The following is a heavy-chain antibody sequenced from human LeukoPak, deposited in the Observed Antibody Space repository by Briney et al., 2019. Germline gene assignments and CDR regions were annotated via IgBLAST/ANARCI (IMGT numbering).Heavy chain of an antibody. CDR2: INHSGST. CDR3: ARHGLSIATPGRWFDP. V-gene: IGHV4-34*01. CDR1: GGSFSGYY. D-gene: IGHD6-6*01. Sequence: SETLSLTCAVYGGSFSGYYWSWIRQPPGKGLEWIGEINHSGSTNYNPSLKSRVTISVDTSKNQFSLKLSSVTAADTAVYYCARHGLSIATPGRWFDPWGQGTLVTVSS. J-gene: IGHJ5*02.